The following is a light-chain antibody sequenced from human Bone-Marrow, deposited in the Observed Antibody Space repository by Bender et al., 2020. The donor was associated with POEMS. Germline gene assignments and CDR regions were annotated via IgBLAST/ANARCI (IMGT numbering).Light chain of an antibody. V-gene: IGLV3-1*01. CDR1: NLGSKY. J-gene: IGLJ3*02. CDR2: EDY. Sequence: SYELTQTPSMSVSPGQTANIPCSGHNLGSKYTWWYQQKPGLSPVLVIYEDYKRPAGIPERFSGYNTGNTATLIISETQDIDEADYYCQAWDSGTVVFGGGTKLTVL. CDR3: QAWDSGTVV.